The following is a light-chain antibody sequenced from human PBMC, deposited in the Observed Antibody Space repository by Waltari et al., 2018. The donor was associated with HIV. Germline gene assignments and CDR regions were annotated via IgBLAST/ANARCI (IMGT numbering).Light chain of an antibody. CDR3: QQSYTSPSLT. Sequence: DIHMTQSPSSLSASVGDRVTVTCRASQNINIYLNWYQQKPGKVPKLLIYGASTLQIGVPARFSGGGSGTDFTLTISSLQPEDFATYFCQQSYTSPSLTFGQGTRLEIK. V-gene: IGKV1-39*01. CDR2: GAS. J-gene: IGKJ5*01. CDR1: QNINIY.